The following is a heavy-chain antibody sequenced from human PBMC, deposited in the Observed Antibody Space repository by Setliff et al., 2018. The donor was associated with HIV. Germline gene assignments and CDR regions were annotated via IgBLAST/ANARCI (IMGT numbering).Heavy chain of an antibody. CDR3: ARQGPYSSQYFQH. Sequence: SETLSLTCTVSGDSTSTYYWNWIRQSPGKGLEWIGYIYTTQTTKYNPSLKSRVTISVDTSKNQFSLKLSSVAAADTAVYYCARQGPYSSQYFQHWGQGTLVTVSS. D-gene: IGHD6-19*01. J-gene: IGHJ1*01. CDR1: GDSTSTYY. V-gene: IGHV4-59*08. CDR2: IYTTQTT.